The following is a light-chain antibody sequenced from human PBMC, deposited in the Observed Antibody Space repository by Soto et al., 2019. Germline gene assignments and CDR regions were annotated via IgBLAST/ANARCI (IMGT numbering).Light chain of an antibody. CDR3: QQYGGSLTT. CDR2: GAS. CDR1: QSVGSN. J-gene: IGKJ5*01. V-gene: IGKV3D-15*01. Sequence: ETVMTQSPATLSVSPGERATLSCRASQSVGSNLAWYQQKFGQAPRLLIYGASTRATGIPARFSGTGSGTDFTLTISRLEPEDFAVYFCQQYGGSLTTFGQGTRLEIK.